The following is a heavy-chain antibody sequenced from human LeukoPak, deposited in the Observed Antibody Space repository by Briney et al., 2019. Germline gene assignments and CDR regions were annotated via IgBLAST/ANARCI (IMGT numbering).Heavy chain of an antibody. V-gene: IGHV3-23*01. J-gene: IGHJ4*02. Sequence: GGSLRLSCAASGFTFRDYAMTWVRQAPGKGPEWVSTFSAGGNRTYYADSVKGRFIITRDNSKNTLYLQMNSLRAEDTAVYYCAKVLSKIYIYGPFDYWGQGSLVTVSS. CDR1: GFTFRDYA. CDR3: AKVLSKIYIYGPFDY. D-gene: IGHD3-10*01. CDR2: FSAGGNRT.